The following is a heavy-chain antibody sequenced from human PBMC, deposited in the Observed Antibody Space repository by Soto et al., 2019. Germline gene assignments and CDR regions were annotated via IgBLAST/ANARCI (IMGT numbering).Heavy chain of an antibody. CDR3: AAFRAVDGNGEY. V-gene: IGHV3-23*01. CDR1: GFTFSSYA. Sequence: PGGSLRLSCAASGFTFSSYAMSWVRQAPGKGLEWVSAISGSGGSTYYADSVKGRFTISRDNSKNTLYLQMNSLRAENTAVYYCAAFRAVDGNGEYWGQGTLVTVSS. D-gene: IGHD6-19*01. CDR2: ISGSGGST. J-gene: IGHJ4*02.